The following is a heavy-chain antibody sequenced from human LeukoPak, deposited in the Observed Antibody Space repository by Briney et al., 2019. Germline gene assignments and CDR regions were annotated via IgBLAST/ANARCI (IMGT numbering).Heavy chain of an antibody. CDR2: IYYSGTT. CDR1: GDSISSGTYS. Sequence: TSGTLSLTCAVSGDSISSGTYSWSWIRQPPGKGLEWIGYIYYSGTTYYNPSLKSRVIISVDTSKTQFSLKLSSVTAADTAVYFCARRLTMMEGDRAHDVFDIWGQGTMVTVSS. D-gene: IGHD3-22*01. CDR3: ARRLTMMEGDRAHDVFDI. J-gene: IGHJ3*02. V-gene: IGHV4-30-4*07.